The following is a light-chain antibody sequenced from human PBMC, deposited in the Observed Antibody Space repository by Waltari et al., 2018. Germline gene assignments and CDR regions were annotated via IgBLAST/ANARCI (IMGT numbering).Light chain of an antibody. J-gene: IGKJ1*01. CDR3: QMYVNLPAT. Sequence: EIVLTQSPGTLSLSPGERATLSCRASQSISRALAWYQQKPGQAPGLLIYHTSTRATGIPDRFSGSGSGTDFSLTISRLEPEDFAVYHCQMYVNLPATFGQGTKVEI. CDR2: HTS. V-gene: IGKV3-20*01. CDR1: QSISRA.